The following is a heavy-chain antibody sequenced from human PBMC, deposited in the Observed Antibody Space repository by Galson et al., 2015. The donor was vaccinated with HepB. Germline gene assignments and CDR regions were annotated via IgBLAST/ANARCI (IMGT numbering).Heavy chain of an antibody. Sequence: SVKVSCKASGYTFTSYGISWVRQAPGQGLEWMGWISAYNGNTNYAQKLQGRVTMTTDTSTSTAYMELRSLRSDDTAVYYCARDSWVVVAPVYFDYWGQGTLVTVSS. CDR2: ISAYNGNT. CDR3: ARDSWVVVAPVYFDY. D-gene: IGHD3-22*01. CDR1: GYTFTSYG. V-gene: IGHV1-18*04. J-gene: IGHJ4*02.